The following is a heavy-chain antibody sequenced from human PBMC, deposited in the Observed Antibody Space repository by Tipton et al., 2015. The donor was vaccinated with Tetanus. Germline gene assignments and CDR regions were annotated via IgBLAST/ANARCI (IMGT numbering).Heavy chain of an antibody. Sequence: SLRLSCAASGFTFSSYAMHWVRQAPGKGLEWVAVISYDGSNKYYADPVKGRFTISRDNSKNTLYLQMNSLRAEDTAVYYCARGYGDYENWGGDYWGQGTLVTVSS. D-gene: IGHD4-17*01. J-gene: IGHJ4*02. V-gene: IGHV3-30-3*01. CDR2: ISYDGSNK. CDR3: ARGYGDYENWGGDY. CDR1: GFTFSSYA.